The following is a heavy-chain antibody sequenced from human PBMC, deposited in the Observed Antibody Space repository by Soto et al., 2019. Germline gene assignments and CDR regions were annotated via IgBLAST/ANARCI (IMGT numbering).Heavy chain of an antibody. J-gene: IGHJ4*02. Sequence: QVKLQESGPGLLKPSGTLSLTCAVSGGSISSSNWWSWVRQPPGKGLEWIGEIYHSGNTNYNPSLKSRVTMAVDKSRNQFSLNLSSVPAAATAVYYCARRWGEGRVDYWGQGTLVTVSS. V-gene: IGHV4-4*02. D-gene: IGHD3-10*01. CDR3: ARRWGEGRVDY. CDR1: GGSISSSNW. CDR2: IYHSGNT.